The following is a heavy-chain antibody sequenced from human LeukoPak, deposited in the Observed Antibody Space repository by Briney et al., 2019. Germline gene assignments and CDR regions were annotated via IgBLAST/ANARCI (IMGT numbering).Heavy chain of an antibody. CDR1: GGSISSYY. Sequence: SETLSLTCTVSGGSISSYYWSWIRQPPGKGLEWIGDIYYSGSTNYNPSLKSRVTISVDTSKNQFSLKLSSVTAADTAVYYCASVGYCSGGSCPHFDYWGQGTLVTVSS. CDR2: IYYSGST. CDR3: ASVGYCSGGSCPHFDY. V-gene: IGHV4-59*01. J-gene: IGHJ4*02. D-gene: IGHD2-15*01.